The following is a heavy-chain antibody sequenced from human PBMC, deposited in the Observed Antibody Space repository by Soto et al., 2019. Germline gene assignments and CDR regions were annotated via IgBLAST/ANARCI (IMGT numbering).Heavy chain of an antibody. D-gene: IGHD6-6*01. Sequence: GGSLTLSCTASGFTFGDHAMSWVRQAPGKGLEWVGFIRSKAYGGTTEYAASVKGRFTISRDDSKSIAYLQMNSMNTEDTAVYYCTRGQEQLVPGFDYWGQGTLVTVSS. CDR3: TRGQEQLVPGFDY. CDR2: IRSKAYGGTT. J-gene: IGHJ4*02. CDR1: GFTFGDHA. V-gene: IGHV3-49*04.